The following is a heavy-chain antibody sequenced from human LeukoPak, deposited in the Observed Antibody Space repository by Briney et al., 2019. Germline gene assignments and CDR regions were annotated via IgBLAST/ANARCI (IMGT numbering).Heavy chain of an antibody. Sequence: SETLSLTCAVYGGSFSGYYWSWIRQPPGKGLEWIGEINHSGSTNYNPSLKSRVTISVDTSKNQFSLKLSSVTAADTAVYYCARAPPLTGSSNWFDPWGQGTLVTVSS. D-gene: IGHD3-9*01. CDR1: GGSFSGYY. CDR3: ARAPPLTGSSNWFDP. V-gene: IGHV4-34*01. J-gene: IGHJ5*02. CDR2: INHSGST.